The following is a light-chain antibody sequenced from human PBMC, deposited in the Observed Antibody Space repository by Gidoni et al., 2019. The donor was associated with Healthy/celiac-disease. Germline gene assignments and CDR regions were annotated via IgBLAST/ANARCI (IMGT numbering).Light chain of an antibody. V-gene: IGLV1-51*01. CDR3: GTWDSSLSAGV. CDR1: SSNIGNNY. CDR2: DNN. Sequence: QKVTISCSGSSSNIGNNYVSWYQQLPGSAPKLLIYDNNKRPSGIPDRFSGSKSGTSATRGITGLQTGDEADYYCGTWDSSLSAGVFGTGTKVTVL. J-gene: IGLJ1*01.